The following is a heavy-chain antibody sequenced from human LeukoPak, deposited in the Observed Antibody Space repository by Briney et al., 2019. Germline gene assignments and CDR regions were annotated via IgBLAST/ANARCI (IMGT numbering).Heavy chain of an antibody. CDR2: ISGSGGST. J-gene: IGHJ4*02. V-gene: IGHV3-23*01. CDR1: GFTFSSYA. Sequence: PGGSLRLSCAASGFTFSSYAMSWVRQAPGKGLEWVSAISGSGGSTYYADSVKGRFTISRDNSKNALYLQMNSLRAEDTAVYYCAKDLYYYDSSGHDYWGQGTLVTVSS. D-gene: IGHD3-22*01. CDR3: AKDLYYYDSSGHDY.